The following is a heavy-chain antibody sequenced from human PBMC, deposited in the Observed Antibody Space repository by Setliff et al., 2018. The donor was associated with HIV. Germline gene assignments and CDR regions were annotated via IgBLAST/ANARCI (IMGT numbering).Heavy chain of an antibody. V-gene: IGHV4-61*05. CDR3: ARAPVSGWYVDY. CDR1: GGSISGSNYV. CDR2: IYYSGST. Sequence: SETLSLTCTVYGGSISGSNYVWGWIRQTPRKGLEWIGYIYYSGSTNYNPSLKSRVTISVDPSRNQFSLKLNSVTAADTAVYYCARAPVSGWYVDYWGQGAPVTVSS. J-gene: IGHJ4*02. D-gene: IGHD6-19*01.